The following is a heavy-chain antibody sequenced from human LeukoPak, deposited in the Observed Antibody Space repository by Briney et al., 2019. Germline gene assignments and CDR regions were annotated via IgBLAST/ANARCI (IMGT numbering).Heavy chain of an antibody. Sequence: SETLSLTCSVYGGSISSYYWSWIRQPPGKGLEWIGYMYYSGSTIYNPSFKSRVTISVDTSRNHFSLKLTSVTAADTAVYYCASSLMVRGGPLDHWGQGTLVTVSS. D-gene: IGHD3-10*01. CDR3: ASSLMVRGGPLDH. J-gene: IGHJ4*02. CDR1: GGSISSYY. CDR2: MYYSGST. V-gene: IGHV4-59*01.